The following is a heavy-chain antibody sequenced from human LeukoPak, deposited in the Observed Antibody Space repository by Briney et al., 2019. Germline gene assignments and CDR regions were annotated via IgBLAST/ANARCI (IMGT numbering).Heavy chain of an antibody. V-gene: IGHV3-23*01. D-gene: IGHD4-23*01. J-gene: IGHJ3*02. CDR1: GFTFSTYA. CDR2: VSGNGDST. Sequence: GGSLRLSCAVSGFTFSTYAMSWVRQAPGKGLEWVSAVSGNGDSTYYADSVKGRFTISRDNSKNTLYLQMNSLRAEDTAVYYCARDDYGGNSVAFDIWGQGTMVTVSS. CDR3: ARDDYGGNSVAFDI.